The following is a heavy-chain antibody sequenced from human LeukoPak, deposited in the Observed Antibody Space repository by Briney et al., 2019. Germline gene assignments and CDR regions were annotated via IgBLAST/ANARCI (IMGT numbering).Heavy chain of an antibody. J-gene: IGHJ4*01. V-gene: IGHV3-23*01. CDR2: ISGNGGTA. CDR1: GFTFSNYA. Sequence: PGGSLRLSCAASGFTFSNYAMSWVRQAPGKGLEWVSAISGNGGTAYYADSVKGRFIISRDNSKNTLYLQMNSLKAEDTAIYYCAKVGTRMTLITVVTTYGALDDWGQGTLVTVSS. CDR3: AKVGTRMTLITVVTTYGALDD. D-gene: IGHD3-22*01.